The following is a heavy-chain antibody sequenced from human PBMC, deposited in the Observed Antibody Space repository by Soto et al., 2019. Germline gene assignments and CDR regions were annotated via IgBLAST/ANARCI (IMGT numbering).Heavy chain of an antibody. Sequence: EVQLVESGGGLVQPGGSLRLPCAASGFPFNFAWMTWVRQAPGKGLEWVARIKSKAGGGTTDYATPVKGRFIISRDDSKNTLYLEMNSLETDDTAVYYCAKVRSMNCFSLDYWGQGTLVTVST. CDR3: AKVRSMNCFSLDY. CDR2: IKSKAGGGTT. D-gene: IGHD2-15*01. V-gene: IGHV3-15*01. J-gene: IGHJ4*02. CDR1: GFPFNFAW.